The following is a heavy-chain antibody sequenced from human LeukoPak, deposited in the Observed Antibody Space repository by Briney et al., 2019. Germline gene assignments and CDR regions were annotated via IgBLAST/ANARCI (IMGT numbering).Heavy chain of an antibody. CDR1: GFTFSSYA. CDR3: AKAQGGATFEHFDY. V-gene: IGHV3-23*01. D-gene: IGHD1-26*01. CDR2: ISGSGGST. Sequence: GGSLRFSCAASGFTFSSYAMSWVRQAPGKGLEWVSAISGSGGSTYYADSVKGRFTISRDNSKNTLYLQMNSLRAEDTAVYYCAKAQGGATFEHFDYWGQGTLVTVSS. J-gene: IGHJ4*02.